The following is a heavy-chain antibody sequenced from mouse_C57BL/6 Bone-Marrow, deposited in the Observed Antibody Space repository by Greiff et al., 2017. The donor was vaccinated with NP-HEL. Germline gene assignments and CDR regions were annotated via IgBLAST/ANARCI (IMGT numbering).Heavy chain of an antibody. J-gene: IGHJ3*01. CDR2: IWRGGST. Sequence: VMLVESGPGLVQPSQSLSITCTVSGFSLTSYGVHWVRQSPGKGLEWLGVIWRGGSTDYNAAFMSRLSITKDNSKSQVFFKMNSLQADDTAIYYCAKNYGNPTGFAYWGQGTLVTVSA. CDR1: GFSLTSYG. CDR3: AKNYGNPTGFAY. D-gene: IGHD2-1*01. V-gene: IGHV2-5*01.